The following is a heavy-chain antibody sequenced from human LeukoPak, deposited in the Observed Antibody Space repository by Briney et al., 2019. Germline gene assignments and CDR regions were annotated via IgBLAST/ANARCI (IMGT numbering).Heavy chain of an antibody. V-gene: IGHV1-69*04. Sequence: SVKVSCKASGGTFSSYAISWVRQAPGQGLEWMGRIIPILGIANYAQKFQGRVTLTTDTSTSTAYMELRSLRSDDTAVYYCARGPHERSGYPDDWGQGTLVTVSS. CDR3: ARGPHERSGYPDD. CDR2: IIPILGIA. CDR1: GGTFSSYA. D-gene: IGHD3-22*01. J-gene: IGHJ4*02.